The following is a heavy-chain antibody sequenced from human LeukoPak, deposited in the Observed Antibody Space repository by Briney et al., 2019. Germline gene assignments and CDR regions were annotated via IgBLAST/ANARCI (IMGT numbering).Heavy chain of an antibody. D-gene: IGHD1-26*01. J-gene: IGHJ4*02. CDR3: ARTGYSGSYHDY. CDR2: IYYSGST. V-gene: IGHV4-59*01. CDR1: GVSISSYY. Sequence: SETLSLTCTVSGVSISSYYWSWIRQPPGKGLEWIGYIYYSGSTNYNPSLKGRVTISVDTSKNQFSLKLSSVTAADTAVYYCARTGYSGSYHDYWGQGTLVTVSS.